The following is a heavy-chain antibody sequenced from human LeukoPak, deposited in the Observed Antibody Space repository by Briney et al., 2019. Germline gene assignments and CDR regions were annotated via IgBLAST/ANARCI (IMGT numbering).Heavy chain of an antibody. CDR3: AGSYYNVFDY. D-gene: IGHD3-10*01. V-gene: IGHV3-33*01. CDR2: IWYDGSNK. J-gene: IGHJ4*02. CDR1: GFTFSNYG. Sequence: QPRGSLRLSCAASGFTFSNYGMHWVRQALAKGLEWVALIWYDGSNKYYADSVKGRFTISRDNSKNTLYLQMNSLRAEDTAVYYCAGSYYNVFDYWGQGTLVTVSS.